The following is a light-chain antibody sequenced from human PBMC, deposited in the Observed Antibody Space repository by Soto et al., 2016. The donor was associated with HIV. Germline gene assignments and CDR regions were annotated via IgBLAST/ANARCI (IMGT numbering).Light chain of an antibody. Sequence: SSELTQDPAVSVALGQTVRITCQGDSLRNYYGSWYQQKPGQAPTLVISGKSSRPSGIPGRFSGSTSGNTASLAITGAQAEDEADYFCISRDNNRVVFGGGTKLTVL. CDR2: GKS. CDR3: ISRDNNRVV. V-gene: IGLV3-19*01. J-gene: IGLJ2*01. CDR1: SLRNYY.